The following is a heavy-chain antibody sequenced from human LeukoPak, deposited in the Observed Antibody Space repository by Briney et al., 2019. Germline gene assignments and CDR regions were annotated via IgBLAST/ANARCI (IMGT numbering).Heavy chain of an antibody. D-gene: IGHD3-22*01. CDR2: IYYSGST. Sequence: SETLSLTCTVSGGSISSYYWSWIRQPPGKGLEWIGYIYYSGSTNYNPSLKSRVTISVDTSKNQFSLKLSSVTAADTAVYYCARDDSSGYPPDIWGPGTMVTVSS. J-gene: IGHJ3*02. V-gene: IGHV4-59*01. CDR1: GGSISSYY. CDR3: ARDDSSGYPPDI.